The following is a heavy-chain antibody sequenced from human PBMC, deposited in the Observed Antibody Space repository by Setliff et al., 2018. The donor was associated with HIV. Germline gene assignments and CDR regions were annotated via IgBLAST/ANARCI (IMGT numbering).Heavy chain of an antibody. J-gene: IGHJ4*02. V-gene: IGHV4-4*07. CDR1: GASITSHN. Sequence: SETLSLTCSVSGASITSHNWSWIRQAAGKGLEWIGRFYTSGSTNYNPSLKSRVTMSVDTSKNQFSLKLSSVTAADTAVYYCARDRLTYYFDYWGQGILVTVSS. CDR3: ARDRLTYYFDY. D-gene: IGHD3-22*01. CDR2: FYTSGST.